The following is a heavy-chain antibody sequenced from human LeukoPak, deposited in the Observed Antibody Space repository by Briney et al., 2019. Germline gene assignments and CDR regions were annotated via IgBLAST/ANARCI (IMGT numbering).Heavy chain of an antibody. D-gene: IGHD3-3*01. Sequence: GGSLRLSCAASGFIFKKYWMNWVRQVPGKGLECLANIKEDGSETYYADSVKGRFIISRDNARNSLYLQMNSLRAEDTAVYYCARVGYSDFWSGYYWDYWGQGTLATVSS. CDR1: GFIFKKYW. CDR2: IKEDGSET. CDR3: ARVGYSDFWSGYYWDY. J-gene: IGHJ4*02. V-gene: IGHV3-7*01.